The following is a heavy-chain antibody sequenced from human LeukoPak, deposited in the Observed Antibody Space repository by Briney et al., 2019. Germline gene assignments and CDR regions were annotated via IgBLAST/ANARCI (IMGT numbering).Heavy chain of an antibody. D-gene: IGHD1-26*01. J-gene: IGHJ4*02. Sequence: GGSLRLSCAASGFTFSSYGMHWVRQAPGKGLEWVAVISYDGSNKYYADSVRGRFTISRGNSKNTLYLRMNSLRAEDTAVYYCAKGPNIVGAMYYFDYWGQGTLVTVSS. CDR3: AKGPNIVGAMYYFDY. CDR1: GFTFSSYG. CDR2: ISYDGSNK. V-gene: IGHV3-30*18.